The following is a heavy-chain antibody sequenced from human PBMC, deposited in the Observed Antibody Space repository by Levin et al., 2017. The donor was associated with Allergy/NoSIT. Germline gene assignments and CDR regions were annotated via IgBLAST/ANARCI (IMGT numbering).Heavy chain of an antibody. D-gene: IGHD6-19*01. CDR3: ARVRSRAVAGPIDY. CDR1: GYTFTGYY. V-gene: IGHV1-2*02. Sequence: KSGESLKISCKASGYTFTGYYMHWVRQAPGQGLEWMGWINPNSGGTNYAQKFQGRVTMTRDTSISTAYMELSRLRSDDTAVYYCARVRSRAVAGPIDYWGQGTLVTVSS. J-gene: IGHJ4*02. CDR2: INPNSGGT.